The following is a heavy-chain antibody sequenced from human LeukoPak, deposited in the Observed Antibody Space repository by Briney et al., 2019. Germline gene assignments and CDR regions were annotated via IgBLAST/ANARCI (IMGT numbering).Heavy chain of an antibody. Sequence: GGSLRLSCAASGFTFSSYAMHWVRQAPGKGLECVAVISYDGSNKYYADSVKGRFTISRDNSKNTLYLQMNSLRAEDTAVYYRARGGYGSSWFYYYYGMDVWGQGTTVTVSS. CDR1: GFTFSSYA. J-gene: IGHJ6*02. D-gene: IGHD6-13*01. CDR2: ISYDGSNK. CDR3: ARGGYGSSWFYYYYGMDV. V-gene: IGHV3-30-3*01.